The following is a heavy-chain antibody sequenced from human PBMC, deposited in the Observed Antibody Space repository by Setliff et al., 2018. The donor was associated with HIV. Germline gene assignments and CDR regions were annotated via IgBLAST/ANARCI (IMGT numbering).Heavy chain of an antibody. J-gene: IGHJ5*02. CDR1: GFSISSRYY. V-gene: IGHV4-38-2*02. D-gene: IGHD3-22*01. CDR3: ARDVLDLVISVYGS. CDR2: IYHTGSS. Sequence: SETLSLTCDVSGFSISSRYYWGWIRQSPGKGLEWIGNIYHTGSSYYNPSLNDRATISLDTSKNQFSLKLNSVTAADTAVYYCARDVLDLVISVYGSWGQGTLVTVSS.